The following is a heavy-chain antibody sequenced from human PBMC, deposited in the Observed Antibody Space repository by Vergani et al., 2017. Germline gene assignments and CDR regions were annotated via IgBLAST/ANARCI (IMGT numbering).Heavy chain of an antibody. CDR1: GYSISSGYY. D-gene: IGHD6-13*01. V-gene: IGHV4-38-2*02. J-gene: IGHJ4*02. CDR3: AREGPGSKGY. Sequence: QVQLQESGPGLVKPSETLSLTCTVSGYSISSGYYWGWIRQPPGKGLEWIGSIYHSGSTYYNPSLKSRVTISVDTSKNQFSLKLSSVTAADTAVDYCAREGPGSKGYWGQGTLVTVSS. CDR2: IYHSGST.